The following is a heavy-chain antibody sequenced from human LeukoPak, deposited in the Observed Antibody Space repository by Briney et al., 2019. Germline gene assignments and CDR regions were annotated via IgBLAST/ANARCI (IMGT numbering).Heavy chain of an antibody. D-gene: IGHD7-27*01. Sequence: ASVKVSCKASGFTFSNYYIHWVRQAPGQGLEYMGIINPSVGSTNYAQKFQGRVTMTRNTSISTAYMELSSLRSEDTAVYYCARGDWGYYFDYWGQGTLVTVSS. CDR1: GFTFSNYY. CDR3: ARGDWGYYFDY. V-gene: IGHV1-46*01. J-gene: IGHJ4*02. CDR2: INPSVGST.